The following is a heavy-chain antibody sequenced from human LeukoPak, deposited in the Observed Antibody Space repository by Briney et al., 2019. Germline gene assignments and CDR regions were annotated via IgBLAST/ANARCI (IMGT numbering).Heavy chain of an antibody. CDR3: ARGFYYSTVTTFDY. Sequence: EPGGSLRLSCAASGFTFSSYGMHWVRQAPGKGLEWVAVIWYDGSNKYYADSVKGRFTISRDNSKNTLYLQMNSLRAEDTAVYYCARGFYYSTVTTFDYWGQGTLVTVSS. D-gene: IGHD4-17*01. J-gene: IGHJ4*02. CDR1: GFTFSSYG. CDR2: IWYDGSNK. V-gene: IGHV3-33*01.